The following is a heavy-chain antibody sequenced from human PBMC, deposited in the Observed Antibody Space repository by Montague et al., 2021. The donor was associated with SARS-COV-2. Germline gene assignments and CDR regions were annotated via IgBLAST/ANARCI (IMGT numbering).Heavy chain of an antibody. Sequence: SETLSLTRAVYGGSLSDYYWSWIRQPPGKGLEWIGEINHRGTSKYNTSLKSRVSISLDTSKNQFSLYLSSVTAAETAVYYCARGRQHFNMIVVVMTGGEYYFDYWGQGTLVTVSS. J-gene: IGHJ4*02. D-gene: IGHD3-22*01. CDR3: ARGRQHFNMIVVVMTGGEYYFDY. CDR2: INHRGTS. V-gene: IGHV4-34*01. CDR1: GGSLSDYY.